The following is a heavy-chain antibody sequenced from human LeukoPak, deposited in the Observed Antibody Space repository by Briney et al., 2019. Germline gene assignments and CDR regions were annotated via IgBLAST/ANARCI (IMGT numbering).Heavy chain of an antibody. Sequence: GGSLRLSGAASGFTAGNNHMNWVRQAPGKGLEWVSLIYSGGNTQYADSVKGRFIIFRDSSKNTLYLQMNSLRVGDTAVYYCATRAVAAPYWGQGTLVTVSS. CDR3: ATRAVAAPY. D-gene: IGHD6-19*01. J-gene: IGHJ4*02. CDR2: IYSGGNT. V-gene: IGHV3-66*01. CDR1: GFTAGNNH.